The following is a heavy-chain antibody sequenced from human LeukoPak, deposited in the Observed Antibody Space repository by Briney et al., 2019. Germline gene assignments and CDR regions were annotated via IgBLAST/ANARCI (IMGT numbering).Heavy chain of an antibody. J-gene: IGHJ3*02. D-gene: IGHD3-22*01. CDR3: ARLVSGYGAFDI. V-gene: IGHV1-2*02. Sequence: ASVKVSCKASEYTFTGYYLHWVRQAPGQGLEWMGWINPHSGDTDYAQKFQGRVTMTRDTSISTAYMELSRLRSDDTAVYYCARLVSGYGAFDIWGQGTMVTVSS. CDR2: INPHSGDT. CDR1: EYTFTGYY.